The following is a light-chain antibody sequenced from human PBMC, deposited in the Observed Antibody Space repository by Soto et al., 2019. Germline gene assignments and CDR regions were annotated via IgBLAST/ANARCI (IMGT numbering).Light chain of an antibody. Sequence: QPVLTQSHSASASLGASVKLTCTLSSGHNNYAIAWHQQQPGKGPRYLMNLNSDGSHTKGDGIPERFSGSSSGAERYLTISSLQSEDEADYYCQTWGTDIRGVFGGGTKVTVL. CDR2: LNSDGSH. CDR3: QTWGTDIRGV. CDR1: SGHNNYA. V-gene: IGLV4-69*01. J-gene: IGLJ2*01.